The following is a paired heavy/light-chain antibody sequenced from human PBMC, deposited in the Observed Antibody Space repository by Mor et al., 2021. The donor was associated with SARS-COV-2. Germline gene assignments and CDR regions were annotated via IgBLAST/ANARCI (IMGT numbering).Light chain of an antibody. V-gene: IGKV1-9*01. CDR2: AAS. J-gene: IGKJ4*01. CDR3: QQLNSYLGT. CDR1: QGISSY. Sequence: DIQLTQSPSFLSASVGDRVTITCRASQGISSYLAWYQQKPGKAPKLLIYAASTLQSGVPSRFSGSGSGTEFTLTISSLQPEDFATYYCQQLNSYLGTFGGGTKVEIK.
Heavy chain of an antibody. J-gene: IGHJ6*02. V-gene: IGHV1-24*01. Sequence: QVQLVQSGAEVKKPGASVKVSCKVSGYTLTELSMHWVRQAPGKGLEWMGGFDPEDGETIYAQKFQGRVTMTEDTSTDTAYMELSSLRSEDTAVYYCATLRPANLDYSNYYYYGMDVWGQGTTVTVSS. CDR2: FDPEDGET. D-gene: IGHD4-17*01. CDR3: ATLRPANLDYSNYYYYGMDV. CDR1: GYTLTELS.